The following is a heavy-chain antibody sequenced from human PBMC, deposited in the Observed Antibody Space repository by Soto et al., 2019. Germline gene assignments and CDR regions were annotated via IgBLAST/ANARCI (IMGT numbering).Heavy chain of an antibody. V-gene: IGHV3-21*01. Sequence: PGGSLRLSCAASGFTFSSYSMTWVRQAPGKGLEWVSSISSSSSYIYYADSVKGRFTISRDNAKNSLYLQMNSLRAEDTAVYYCARGGIAAAGRGDYWGQGTLVNVS. CDR3: ARGGIAAAGRGDY. D-gene: IGHD6-13*01. CDR1: GFTFSSYS. CDR2: ISSSSSYI. J-gene: IGHJ4*02.